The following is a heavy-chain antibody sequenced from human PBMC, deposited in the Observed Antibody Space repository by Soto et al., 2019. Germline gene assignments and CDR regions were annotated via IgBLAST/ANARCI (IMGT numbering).Heavy chain of an antibody. D-gene: IGHD5-12*01. V-gene: IGHV3-23*04. CDR2: ITNNGDTT. Sequence: EKLLVESGGALAQPGGSLRLSCVGSGFTFSIYALTWVRQAPGKGLEWVSLITNNGDTTFFGDSVKGRFSISRDNSKNTLYLQLENLRAEDTAVYYCAMSAGYGGAFDVWGQGTMVAVSS. CDR3: AMSAGYGGAFDV. J-gene: IGHJ3*01. CDR1: GFTFSIYA.